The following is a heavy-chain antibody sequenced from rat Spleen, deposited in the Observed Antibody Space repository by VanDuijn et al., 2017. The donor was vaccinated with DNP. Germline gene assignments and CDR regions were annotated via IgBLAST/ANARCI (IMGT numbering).Heavy chain of an antibody. Sequence: EVQLVESGGGLVQPGRSLKLSCAASGSTFSDYNMAWVRQAPKKGLEWVATISYDGSSTYYRDSVKGRCTISRDNAKSTLDLQMDSLRSEDTATYYCVRRGGKGLFSKWGQGTLVTVSS. D-gene: IGHD3-1*01. J-gene: IGHJ3*01. V-gene: IGHV5-7*01. CDR2: ISYDGSST. CDR1: GSTFSDYN. CDR3: VRRGGKGLFSK.